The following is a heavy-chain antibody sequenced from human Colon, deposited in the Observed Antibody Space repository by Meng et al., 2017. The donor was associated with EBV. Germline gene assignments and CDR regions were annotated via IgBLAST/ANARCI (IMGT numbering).Heavy chain of an antibody. Sequence: VLLGKPGCTLKYPGASVKVSCKAAGYTFTSYAMNWVRQAPGQGLEWMGWINTNTGNPTYAQGFTGRFVFSLDTSVSTAYLQISSLKAEDTAVYYCARDKIAVAGITGDYWGQGTLVTVSS. D-gene: IGHD6-19*01. CDR2: INTNTGNP. J-gene: IGHJ4*02. CDR3: ARDKIAVAGITGDY. V-gene: IGHV7-4-1*02. CDR1: GYTFTSYA.